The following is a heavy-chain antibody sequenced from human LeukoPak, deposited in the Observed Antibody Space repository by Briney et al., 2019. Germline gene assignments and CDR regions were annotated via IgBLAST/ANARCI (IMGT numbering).Heavy chain of an antibody. CDR1: GYTFTSYD. CDR3: ARASIAARRAFDY. D-gene: IGHD6-6*01. J-gene: IGHJ4*02. V-gene: IGHV1-8*01. CDR2: MNPNSGNT. Sequence: ASVNVSCKGSGYTFTSYDINWVRQATGQGLEWMGWMNPNSGNTGYAQKFQGRVTMTRNTSISPAYMELSSLRSEDTAVYYCARASIAARRAFDYWGQGTLVTVSS.